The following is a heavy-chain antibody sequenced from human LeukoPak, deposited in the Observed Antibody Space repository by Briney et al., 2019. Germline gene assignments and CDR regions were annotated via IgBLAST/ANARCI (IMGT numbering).Heavy chain of an antibody. CDR3: ERRVDATGWFDP. D-gene: IGHD2-15*01. Sequence: GGSLRLSCAASGFTFSSYAMSCVRQAPGKGVEWVSGISGSGGSTYYADSVKGRFTISRDNSKNTLYLQMNRLRDEDTDVYYCERRVDATGWFDPWGQGTLVTVSS. CDR2: ISGSGGST. CDR1: GFTFSSYA. J-gene: IGHJ5*02. V-gene: IGHV3-23*01.